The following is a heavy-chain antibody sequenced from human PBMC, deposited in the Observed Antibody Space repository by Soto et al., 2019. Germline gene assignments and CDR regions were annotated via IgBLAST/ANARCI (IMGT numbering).Heavy chain of an antibody. CDR1: GFSLSGSRVG. D-gene: IGHD3-10*02. Sequence: QITLKESGPTLVKPTQTLTLTCTFSGFSLSGSRVGVGWIRQPPGKALEWLALIYWDDDTRFSLSLKNRLTLTKVTSKNQVVLTMTDMDPADTGTYYCARAQVPAVPFQFFDFWGQGAPVTVSS. V-gene: IGHV2-5*02. CDR3: ARAQVPAVPFQFFDF. J-gene: IGHJ4*02. CDR2: IYWDDDT.